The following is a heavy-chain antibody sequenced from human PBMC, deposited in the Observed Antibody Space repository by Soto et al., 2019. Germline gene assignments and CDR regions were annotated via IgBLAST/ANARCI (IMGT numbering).Heavy chain of an antibody. J-gene: IGHJ6*02. D-gene: IGHD3-22*01. CDR1: GGSISSYY. CDR2: IYYSGST. CDR3: ARDRDYDSSGNYGMDV. Sequence: SETLSLTCTVSGGSISSYYWSWIRQPPGKGLEWIGYIYYSGSTNYNPSLKSRVTISVDTSKNQFSLKLSSVTAADTAVYYCARDRDYDSSGNYGMDVWGQGTTVTVSS. V-gene: IGHV4-59*01.